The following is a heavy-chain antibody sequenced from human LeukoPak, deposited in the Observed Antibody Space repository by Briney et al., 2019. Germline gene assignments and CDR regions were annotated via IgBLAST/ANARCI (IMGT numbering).Heavy chain of an antibody. V-gene: IGHV3-21*01. CDR3: ARDYVFGGSVYFDS. CDR2: ITSSGPYM. Sequence: GGSLRLSCAASGFGFSTFSMTWVRQAPGKGLEWVSSITSSGPYMYYADSVKGRFTVSRDNARNSLYLQMNSLRAEDTALYYCARDYVFGGSVYFDSWGQGTLVTVSS. CDR1: GFGFSTFS. D-gene: IGHD3/OR15-3a*01. J-gene: IGHJ4*02.